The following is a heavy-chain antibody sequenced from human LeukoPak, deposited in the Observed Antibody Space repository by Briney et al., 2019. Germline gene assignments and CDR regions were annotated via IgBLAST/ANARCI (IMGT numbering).Heavy chain of an antibody. D-gene: IGHD2-15*01. J-gene: IGHJ5*02. CDR2: IIPLFNTP. Sequence: ASVKVSCKDSGGTFSSYSINWVRQAPRQGLEWMGGIIPLFNTPNYAQKFQGRVSITADTSTNTTYMELSSLTSEDTAVYYCTRAGIPRYCGAATCSNWLDPWGQGTLVAVSS. V-gene: IGHV1-69*06. CDR3: TRAGIPRYCGAATCSNWLDP. CDR1: GGTFSSYS.